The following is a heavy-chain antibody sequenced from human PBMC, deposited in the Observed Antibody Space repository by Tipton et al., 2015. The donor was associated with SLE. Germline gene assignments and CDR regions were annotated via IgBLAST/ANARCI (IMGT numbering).Heavy chain of an antibody. CDR3: ASVRGLWFGELVY. Sequence: SLRLSCAASGFTFSSYSMNWVRRAPGKGLEWVSSISSSSSYIYYADSVKGRFTISRDNAKNSLYLQMHSLRADDTALYYCASVRGLWFGELVYWGQGTLVTVSS. J-gene: IGHJ4*02. D-gene: IGHD3-10*01. V-gene: IGHV3-21*01. CDR1: GFTFSSYS. CDR2: ISSSSSYI.